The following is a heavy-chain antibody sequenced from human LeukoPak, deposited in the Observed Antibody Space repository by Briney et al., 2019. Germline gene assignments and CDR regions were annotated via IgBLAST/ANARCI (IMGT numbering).Heavy chain of an antibody. D-gene: IGHD3-10*01. V-gene: IGHV5-51*01. CDR3: ARPAMVRGVIDAFDI. CDR2: IYLGDSDT. Sequence: GESPKISCKGSGYSFTSYWIGWVRQMPGKGLEWMGIIYLGDSDTRYSPSFQGQVTISADKSISTAYLQWSSLKASDTAMYYCARPAMVRGVIDAFDIWGQGTMVTVSS. J-gene: IGHJ3*02. CDR1: GYSFTSYW.